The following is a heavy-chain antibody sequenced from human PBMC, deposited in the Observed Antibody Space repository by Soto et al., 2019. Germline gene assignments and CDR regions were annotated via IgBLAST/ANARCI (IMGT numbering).Heavy chain of an antibody. V-gene: IGHV4-30-2*01. D-gene: IGHD4-17*01. J-gene: IGHJ3*02. CDR2: IYHSGST. CDR1: GGSISSGGYS. CDR3: ARASSGDEAFDI. Sequence: QLQLQESGSGLVKPSQTLSLTCAVSGGSISSGGYSWSWIRQPPGKGLEWIGYIYHSGSTYYNPSLKSRVTISVDRSKNQFSLKLSSVTAADTAVYYCARASSGDEAFDIWGQGTMVTVSS.